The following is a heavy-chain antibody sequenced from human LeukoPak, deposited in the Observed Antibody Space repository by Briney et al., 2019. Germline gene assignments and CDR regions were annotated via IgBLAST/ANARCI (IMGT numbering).Heavy chain of an antibody. CDR2: IYSRGST. D-gene: IGHD3-22*01. CDR3: ARHDSSGYYYDH. Sequence: SETLSLTCTVTGGSMSNYYWSWIRQSPGKGLECVGYIYSRGSTHYNPSLKSRVTISLDTSKNQFSLKVSSVTAADTAVYYCARHDSSGYYYDHWGQGTLVTVSS. V-gene: IGHV4-59*08. J-gene: IGHJ5*02. CDR1: GGSMSNYY.